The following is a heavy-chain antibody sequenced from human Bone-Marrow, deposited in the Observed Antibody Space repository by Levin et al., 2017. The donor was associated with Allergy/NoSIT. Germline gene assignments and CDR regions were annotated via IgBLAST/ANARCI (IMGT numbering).Heavy chain of an antibody. CDR2: ISWNSGRR. CDR1: GFTFHDYA. CDR3: ARDLLGGSNNYYGMDV. D-gene: IGHD3-16*01. Sequence: PGGSLRLSCAASGFTFHDYAMHWVRQAPGKGLEWVSGISWNSGRRGYADSVKGRFTISRDSANNSVYLQMNSLRAEDTALYYCARDLLGGSNNYYGMDVWGQGTTVTVSS. V-gene: IGHV3-9*01. J-gene: IGHJ6*02.